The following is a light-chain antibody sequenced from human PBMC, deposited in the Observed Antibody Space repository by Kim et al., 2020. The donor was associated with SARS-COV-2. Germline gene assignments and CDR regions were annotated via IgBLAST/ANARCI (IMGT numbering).Light chain of an antibody. Sequence: SPGESATLSVRASQSVSSKDLAWYHQRPGQAPRLLIYLASTRATGAPDRFSGSGSGTDFTLTIRRLEPEDSGVFYCQQYDTSPYTFGQGTKLEI. CDR3: QQYDTSPYT. J-gene: IGKJ2*01. CDR1: QSVSSKD. CDR2: LAS. V-gene: IGKV3-20*01.